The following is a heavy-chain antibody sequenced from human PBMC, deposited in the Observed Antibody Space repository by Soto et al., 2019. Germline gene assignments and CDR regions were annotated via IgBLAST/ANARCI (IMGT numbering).Heavy chain of an antibody. V-gene: IGHV3-48*01. CDR1: GFTFSSYS. J-gene: IGHJ5*02. D-gene: IGHD2-15*01. CDR3: ARDLFRGDCSGGSCYERFPRIPLWFDP. Sequence: PGGSLRLSCAASGFTFSSYSMNWVRQAPGKGLEWVSYISSSSSTIYYADSVKGRFTISRDNAKNSLYLQMNSLRAEDTAVYYCARDLFRGDCSGGSCYERFPRIPLWFDPWGQGTLVTVSS. CDR2: ISSSSSTI.